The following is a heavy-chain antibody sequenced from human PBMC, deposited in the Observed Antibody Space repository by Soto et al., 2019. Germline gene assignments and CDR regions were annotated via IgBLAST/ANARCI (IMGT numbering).Heavy chain of an antibody. CDR1: GYTFTNFG. CDR2: ISAYNGNT. CDR3: ARGGTPIDY. Sequence: QVQLVQSGAEVKKPGASVKVSCKASGYTFTNFGISWVRQAPGQGLEWMGWISAYNGNTNYAQNFQGRVTMTTDTSTSPAYMELRSQRSDDTAVYYGARGGTPIDYWGQGTLVTVSS. J-gene: IGHJ4*02. V-gene: IGHV1-18*01. D-gene: IGHD3-16*01.